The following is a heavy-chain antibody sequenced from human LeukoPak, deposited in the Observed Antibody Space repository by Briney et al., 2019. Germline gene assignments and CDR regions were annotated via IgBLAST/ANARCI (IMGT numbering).Heavy chain of an antibody. CDR1: GFTFSSYW. V-gene: IGHV3-21*01. CDR3: AGSTVAY. D-gene: IGHD6-19*01. J-gene: IGHJ4*02. CDR2: ISSGSSYT. Sequence: PGGSLRLSCAASGFTFSSYWMHWVRQAPGKGLEWVSCISSGSSYTYYADSVKGRFTISRDNAKNSLYLEMNSLRAEDTAVYYCAGSTVAYWGQGTLVTVSS.